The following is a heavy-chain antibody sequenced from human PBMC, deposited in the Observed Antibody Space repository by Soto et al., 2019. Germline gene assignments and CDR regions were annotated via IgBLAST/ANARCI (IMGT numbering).Heavy chain of an antibody. D-gene: IGHD5-12*01. CDR2: IIPIIDIA. CDR3: VRDSPIGSTYSGYDGIDY. J-gene: IGHJ4*02. V-gene: IGHV1-69*04. CDR1: GYTFTSYA. Sequence: ASVKVSCKASGYTFTSYAMHWVRQAPGQGLEWMGRIIPIIDIANYAQKFQGRVTITADKSTSTAYMELNSLRSEDTAVYYCVRDSPIGSTYSGYDGIDYWGQGTLVTV.